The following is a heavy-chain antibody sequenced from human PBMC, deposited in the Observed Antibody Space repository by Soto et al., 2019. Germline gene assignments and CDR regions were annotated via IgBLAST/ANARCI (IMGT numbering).Heavy chain of an antibody. J-gene: IGHJ6*02. CDR3: ARDLWGYCGTDCYPLDV. V-gene: IGHV4-59*01. CDR1: GGSISSYY. Sequence: SETLSLTCNVSGGSISSYYWSWIRQPPGKGLEWIGYLYNTGSTIYNPSLESRVTISVDTSKDQFSLNLNSVTAADTAVYYCARDLWGYCGTDCYPLDVWGPGTTVTVSS. CDR2: LYNTGST. D-gene: IGHD2-21*02.